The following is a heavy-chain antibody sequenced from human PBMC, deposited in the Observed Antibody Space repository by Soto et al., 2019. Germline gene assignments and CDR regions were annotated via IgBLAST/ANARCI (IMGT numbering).Heavy chain of an antibody. D-gene: IGHD4-17*01. Sequence: GGSLRLSCAASGFTVSSSYMSWFRQAPGKGLEWVSVIYNFGSTYYADSVKCRFTISRDNSKNTLYLQMNSLRAEDTAVYYCARDCPTNYGDACMDVWGQGPTVTVSS. J-gene: IGHJ6*02. CDR3: ARDCPTNYGDACMDV. V-gene: IGHV3-53*01. CDR1: GFTVSSSY. CDR2: IYNFGST.